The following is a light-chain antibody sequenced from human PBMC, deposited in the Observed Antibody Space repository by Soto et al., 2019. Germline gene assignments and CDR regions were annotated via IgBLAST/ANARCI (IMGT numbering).Light chain of an antibody. J-gene: IGLJ1*01. Sequence: QSALTQPRSVSASPGQSVTISCTGATSDVGGYNYVSWYQQHPGKAPKLMIYDVNQRPSGVPDRFSGSKSGNTASLTISGLQAEDEADYYCCSYAGSPYVFGTGTKLTVL. CDR2: DVN. CDR3: CSYAGSPYV. CDR1: TSDVGGYNY. V-gene: IGLV2-11*01.